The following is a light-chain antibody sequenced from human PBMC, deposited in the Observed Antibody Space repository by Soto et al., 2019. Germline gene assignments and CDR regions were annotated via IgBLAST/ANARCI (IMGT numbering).Light chain of an antibody. CDR3: QQYNSYFRT. Sequence: IQMTQSPSTLSASIGDRVTITCRSSQSISSWLAWYQQKAGKAPKVLIFDASRFERGVPSSCSGSGSGTEFILTISSLQADDVTTYYCQQYNSYFRTFGQGTKVDIK. J-gene: IGKJ1*01. CDR1: QSISSW. V-gene: IGKV1-5*01. CDR2: DAS.